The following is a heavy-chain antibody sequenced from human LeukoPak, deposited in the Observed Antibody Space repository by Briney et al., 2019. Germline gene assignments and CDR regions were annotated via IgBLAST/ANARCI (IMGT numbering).Heavy chain of an antibody. CDR3: ARGLGRTVMVTRGGVRFDY. D-gene: IGHD5-18*01. V-gene: IGHV1-8*02. J-gene: IGHJ4*02. CDR1: GYTFTSYG. CDR2: MNPNSGNT. Sequence: ASVKVSCKASGYTFTSYGINWVRQATGQGLEWMGWMNPNSGNTGYAQKFQGRVTMTRNTSISTAYMELSSLRSEDTAVYYCARGLGRTVMVTRGGVRFDYWGQGTLVTVSS.